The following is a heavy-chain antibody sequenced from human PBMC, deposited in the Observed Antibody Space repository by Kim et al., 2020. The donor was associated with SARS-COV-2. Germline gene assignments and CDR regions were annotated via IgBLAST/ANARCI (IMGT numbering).Heavy chain of an antibody. V-gene: IGHV1-8*01. J-gene: IGHJ6*02. Sequence: ASVKVSCKASGFTFTSYEINWVRQATGQGLQWMGWMNPDSGNTGYAQKFQGRVTMTRDTSISTSYMELSSLRSEDTAVYYCARGKSPRGLRRGHSNYDFWSGHYYYYGMDVWGQGTTVTVSS. CDR2: MNPDSGNT. CDR3: ARGKSPRGLRRGHSNYDFWSGHYYYYGMDV. D-gene: IGHD3-3*01. CDR1: GFTFTSYE.